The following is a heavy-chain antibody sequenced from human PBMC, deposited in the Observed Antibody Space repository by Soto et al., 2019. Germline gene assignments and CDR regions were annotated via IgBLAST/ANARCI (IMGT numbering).Heavy chain of an antibody. CDR3: ATSTGYSSSWYLRRDYYGMDV. D-gene: IGHD6-13*01. V-gene: IGHV1-3*01. CDR2: INAGNGNT. Sequence: ASVKVSCKASGYTFTSYAMNWVRQAPGQRLEWMGWINAGNGNTKYSQKLQGRVTMTTDTSTSTAYMELRSLRSDDTAVYYCATSTGYSSSWYLRRDYYGMDVWGQGTTVTVS. J-gene: IGHJ6*02. CDR1: GYTFTSYA.